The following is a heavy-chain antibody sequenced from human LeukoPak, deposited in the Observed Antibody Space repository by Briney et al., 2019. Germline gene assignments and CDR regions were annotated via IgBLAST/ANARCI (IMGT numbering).Heavy chain of an antibody. D-gene: IGHD3-22*01. Sequence: PGGSLRLSCVASGFTFSSYAMSWVRQAPGKGLEWVSAISGSGGSTYYADSVKGRFTTSRDNSKNTLYLQMNSLRAEDTAVYYCAKDLTASSGYYPFDYWGQGTLVTVSS. J-gene: IGHJ4*02. V-gene: IGHV3-23*01. CDR2: ISGSGGST. CDR3: AKDLTASSGYYPFDY. CDR1: GFTFSSYA.